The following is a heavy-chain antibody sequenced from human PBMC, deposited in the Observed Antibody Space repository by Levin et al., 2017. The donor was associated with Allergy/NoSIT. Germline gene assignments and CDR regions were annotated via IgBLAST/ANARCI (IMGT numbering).Heavy chain of an antibody. Sequence: SETLSLTCAVSGGSISSTNWWSWVRQPPGKGLEWIGEIYHSGSTNYNPSHKSRVTISVDKSKNQFSLKLRSVTAADTAVYYCASGPVAGTKGAFDIWGQGTMVTVSS. CDR1: GGSISSTNW. CDR3: ASGPVAGTKGAFDI. CDR2: IYHSGST. D-gene: IGHD6-19*01. J-gene: IGHJ3*02. V-gene: IGHV4-4*02.